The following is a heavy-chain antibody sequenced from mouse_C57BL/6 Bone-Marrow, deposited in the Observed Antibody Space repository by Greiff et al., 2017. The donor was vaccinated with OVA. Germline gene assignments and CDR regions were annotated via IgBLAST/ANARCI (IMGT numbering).Heavy chain of an antibody. J-gene: IGHJ4*01. V-gene: IGHV1-42*01. CDR3: ARFNWDVDYAMDD. CDR2: INPSTGGT. Sequence: VQLQQSGPELVKPGASVKISCKASGYSFTGYYMNWVKQSPEKGLEWIGEINPSTGGTTYNEKFKAKATLTVDKSSSTAYMQLKSLTSEDSAVYYCARFNWDVDYAMDDWGQGTSVTVSS. CDR1: GYSFTGYY. D-gene: IGHD4-1*02.